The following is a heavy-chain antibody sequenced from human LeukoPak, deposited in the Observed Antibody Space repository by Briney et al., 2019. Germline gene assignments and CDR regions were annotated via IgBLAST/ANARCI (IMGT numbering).Heavy chain of an antibody. Sequence: PARSLRLSCAASGFTFSNYGIHWVRQAPGKGLEWVAVISYDGSNKYYAESVKGRFTISRDNSKNTLYLQMNSLRAEDTAVYYCAKGYGFDSSGSEHYFENWGQGILVTVSS. CDR2: ISYDGSNK. J-gene: IGHJ4*02. CDR3: AKGYGFDSSGSEHYFEN. CDR1: GFTFSNYG. V-gene: IGHV3-30*18. D-gene: IGHD3-22*01.